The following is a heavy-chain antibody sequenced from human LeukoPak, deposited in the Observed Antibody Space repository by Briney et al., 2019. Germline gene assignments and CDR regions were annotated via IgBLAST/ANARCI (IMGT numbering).Heavy chain of an antibody. J-gene: IGHJ6*02. D-gene: IGHD4-17*01. CDR2: IKQDGSEK. Sequence: GGSLRLSCAASGFTFSSYWMSWVRQAPGKGLEWVANIKQDGSEKYYVDSVKGRFTISRDNAKNSLYLKMNSLRAEDTAVYYCARESYGDYVHYYYGMDVWGQGTTVTVSS. V-gene: IGHV3-7*01. CDR1: GFTFSSYW. CDR3: ARESYGDYVHYYYGMDV.